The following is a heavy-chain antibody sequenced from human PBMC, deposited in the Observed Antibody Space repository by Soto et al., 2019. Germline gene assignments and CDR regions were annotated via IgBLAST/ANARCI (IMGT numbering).Heavy chain of an antibody. J-gene: IGHJ3*02. CDR1: GGSFSGYY. CDR2: INHSGST. Sequence: SETLSLTCAVYGGSFSGYYWSWIRQPPGKRLEWIGEINHSGSTNYNPSLKSRVTISVDTSKIQLPLNLSSVPAAHTAVYYCAIGTVLLDAFDIWGQGTMVTVSS. CDR3: AIGTVLLDAFDI. D-gene: IGHD2-15*01. V-gene: IGHV4-34*01.